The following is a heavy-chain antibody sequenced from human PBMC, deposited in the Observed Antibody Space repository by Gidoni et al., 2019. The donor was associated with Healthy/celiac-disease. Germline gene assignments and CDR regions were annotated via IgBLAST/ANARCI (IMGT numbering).Heavy chain of an antibody. J-gene: IGHJ4*02. V-gene: IGHV1-69*06. CDR2: IIPIFGTA. CDR1: GGTFSSYA. Sequence: QVPLVHSGAEMKQPGSSVKLSCTASGGTFSSYAISWVRQAPGQGLEWMGGIIPIFGTANDAQKFKGRVTMTADKSTSTAYMELSSLRSEDTAVYYCASSSGYVPGPEIDWGQGTLVTVSS. D-gene: IGHD3-22*01. CDR3: ASSSGYVPGPEID.